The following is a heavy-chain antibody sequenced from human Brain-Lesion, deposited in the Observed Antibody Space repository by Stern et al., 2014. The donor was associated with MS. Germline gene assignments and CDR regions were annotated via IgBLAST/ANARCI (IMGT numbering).Heavy chain of an antibody. J-gene: IGHJ6*02. D-gene: IGHD2-2*01. CDR3: ARGRVVPGFQYYATDV. V-gene: IGHV4-61*02. CDR2: IFNSGST. Sequence: VQLLESGPGLVKPSQTLSLSCTVSGGSISSGGYYWSWIRQPAGKGLEWIGRIFNSGSTSYNPSLKSRVTLSIDTAKNQFSLRLTPMTAADTAVYYCARGRVVPGFQYYATDVWGQGTTVIVSS. CDR1: GGSISSGGYY.